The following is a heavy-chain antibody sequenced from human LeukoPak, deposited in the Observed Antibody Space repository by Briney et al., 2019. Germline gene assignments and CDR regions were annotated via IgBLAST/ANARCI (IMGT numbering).Heavy chain of an antibody. J-gene: IGHJ5*02. CDR1: GFTFSGYW. V-gene: IGHV3-7*01. Sequence: GGSLRLSCAASGFTFSGYWMSWVRQAPGKGLEWLANIKQDGSDKYYVDSVKGRFIISRDNAENSLYLQINSLRAEDTAVYYCARDQVVRGHRVWFDPWGQGTLVTVSS. CDR2: IKQDGSDK. CDR3: ARDQVVRGHRVWFDP. D-gene: IGHD3-10*01.